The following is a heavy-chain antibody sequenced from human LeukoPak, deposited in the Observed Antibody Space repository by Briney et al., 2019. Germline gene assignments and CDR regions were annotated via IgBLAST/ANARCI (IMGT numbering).Heavy chain of an antibody. CDR2: ITDSGGST. CDR1: GFTFSSYA. J-gene: IGHJ4*02. V-gene: IGHV3-23*01. D-gene: IGHD3-16*02. Sequence: GGSLRLSCTASGFTFSSYAMSWVRQAPGKGLEWVSAITDSGGSTSYADSVRGRFTISRDNSKNTLYLQMNSPRAEDTAVYYCAKGTSARRGSLNDWGQGTLVTVSS. CDR3: AKGTSARRGSLND.